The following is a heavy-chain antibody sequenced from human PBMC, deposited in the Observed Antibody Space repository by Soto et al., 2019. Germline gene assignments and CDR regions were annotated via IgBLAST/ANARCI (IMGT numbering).Heavy chain of an antibody. CDR1: GFTFSSYS. V-gene: IGHV3-21*01. CDR3: ATHGPYSSSSPFDY. CDR2: ISSSSSYI. D-gene: IGHD6-6*01. J-gene: IGHJ4*02. Sequence: GGSLRLSCAASGFTFSSYSMNWVRQAPGKGLEWVSSISSSSSYIYYADSVKGRFTISRDNAKNSLYLQMNSLRAEDTAVYYCATHGPYSSSSPFDYWGQGTLVTVSS.